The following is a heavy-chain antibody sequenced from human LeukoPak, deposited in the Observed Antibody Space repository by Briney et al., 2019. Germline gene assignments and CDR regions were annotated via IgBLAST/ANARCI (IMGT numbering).Heavy chain of an antibody. J-gene: IGHJ3*02. Sequence: ASVKVSCKASGGTFSSYAISWVRQAPGQGLEWMGGIIPIFGTANYAQKFQGRVTITTDESTSTAYMELSSLRSEDTAVYYCARVDCSSTSCLGAFDIWGQGTMVTVSS. V-gene: IGHV1-69*05. D-gene: IGHD2-2*01. CDR3: ARVDCSSTSCLGAFDI. CDR1: GGTFSSYA. CDR2: IIPIFGTA.